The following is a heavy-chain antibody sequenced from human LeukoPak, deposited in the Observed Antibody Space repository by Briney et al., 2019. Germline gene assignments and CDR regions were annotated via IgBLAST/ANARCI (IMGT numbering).Heavy chain of an antibody. CDR1: GGSFSGYY. Sequence: PSETLSLTCAVYGGSFSGYYWSWIRQPPGKGLEWLGEINHSGSTNYNPSLKSRVTISVDTSKNQFSLKLSSVTAADTAVYYCARGPGKYYDFWSGYYDSGFDPWGQGTLVTVSS. CDR3: ARGPGKYYDFWSGYYDSGFDP. J-gene: IGHJ5*02. D-gene: IGHD3-3*01. CDR2: INHSGST. V-gene: IGHV4-34*01.